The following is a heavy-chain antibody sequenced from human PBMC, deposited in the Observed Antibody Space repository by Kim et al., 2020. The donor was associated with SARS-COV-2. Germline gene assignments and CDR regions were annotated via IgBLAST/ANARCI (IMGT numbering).Heavy chain of an antibody. CDR2: IYYSGST. D-gene: IGHD3-10*01. J-gene: IGHJ4*02. Sequence: SETLSLTCTVSGGSISSSSYYWGWIRQPPGKGLEWIGSIYYSGSTYYNPSLKSRVTISVDTSKNQFSLKLSSVTAADTAVYYCARVGVSGVNPQNWGQGTLVTVSS. CDR1: GGSISSSSYY. CDR3: ARVGVSGVNPQN. V-gene: IGHV4-39*01.